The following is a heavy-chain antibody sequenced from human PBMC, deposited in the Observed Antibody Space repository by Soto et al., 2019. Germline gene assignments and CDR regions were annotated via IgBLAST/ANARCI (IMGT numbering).Heavy chain of an antibody. CDR1: GFTFSSYW. D-gene: IGHD3-10*01. V-gene: IGHV3-7*01. Sequence: GGSLRLSCAASGFTFSSYWMSWVRQAPGKGLEWVANIKEDGSEKYYVDSVKGRFTISRDNAKNSLYLQMNSLRAEDTAVYYCARVFSASFYGSGSYYKGYYFDYWGQGTLVTVSS. CDR3: ARVFSASFYGSGSYYKGYYFDY. J-gene: IGHJ4*02. CDR2: IKEDGSEK.